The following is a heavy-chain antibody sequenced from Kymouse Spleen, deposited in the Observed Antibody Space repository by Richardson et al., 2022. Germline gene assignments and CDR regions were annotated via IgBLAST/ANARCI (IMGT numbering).Heavy chain of an antibody. CDR1: GFTFSNAW. D-gene: IGHD3-9*01. V-gene: IGHV3-15*01. CDR2: IKSKTDGGTT. CDR3: TTSLRYFDWLPLDY. J-gene: IGHJ4*02. Sequence: EVQLVESGGGLVKPGGSLRLSCAASGFTFSNAWMSWVRQAPGKGLEWVGRIKSKTDGGTTDYAAPVKGRFTISRDDSKNTLYLQMNSLKTEDTAVYYCTTSLRYFDWLPLDYWGQGTLVTVSS.